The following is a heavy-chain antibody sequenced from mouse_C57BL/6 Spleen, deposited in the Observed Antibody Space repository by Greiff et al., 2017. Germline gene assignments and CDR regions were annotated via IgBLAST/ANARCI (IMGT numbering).Heavy chain of an antibody. CDR1: GYTFTSYG. J-gene: IGHJ4*01. V-gene: IGHV1-81*01. CDR3: ARRRPEDYYAMDY. CDR2: IYPRSGNT. Sequence: QVQLKESGAELARPGASVKLSCKASGYTFTSYGISWVKQRTGQGLEWIGEIYPRSGNTYYNEKFKGKATLTADKSSSTAYMELRSLTSEDSAVYFCARRRPEDYYAMDYWGQGTSVTVSS.